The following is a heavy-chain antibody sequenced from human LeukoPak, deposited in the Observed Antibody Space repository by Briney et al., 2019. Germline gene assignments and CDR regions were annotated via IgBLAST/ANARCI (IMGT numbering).Heavy chain of an antibody. CDR2: ISGSGGST. CDR1: GFTFSSYA. J-gene: IGHJ4*02. V-gene: IGHV3-23*01. CDR3: AANGGYSYGFHFDY. Sequence: GGSLRLSCAASGFTFSSYAMSWVRQAPGKGLKWVSAISGSGGSTYYADSVKGRFTISRDNSKNTLYLQMNSLRAEDTAVYYCAANGGYSYGFHFDYWGQGTLVTVSS. D-gene: IGHD5-18*01.